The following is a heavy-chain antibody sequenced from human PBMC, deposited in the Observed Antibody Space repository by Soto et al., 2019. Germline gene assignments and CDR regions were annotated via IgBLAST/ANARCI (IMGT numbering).Heavy chain of an antibody. CDR1: GYTFTSYG. Sequence: QVQLVQSGAEVKKPGASVKVSCKASGYTFTSYGISWVRQAPGQGLEWMGWISAYNGNTNYEQKHQGRVTMTTDTSPSTACMELRGLGADDTAVYYCATYFSRALVIGAFVYWGQGTLVTVSS. J-gene: IGHJ4*02. D-gene: IGHD3-9*01. CDR2: ISAYNGNT. V-gene: IGHV1-18*01. CDR3: ATYFSRALVIGAFVY.